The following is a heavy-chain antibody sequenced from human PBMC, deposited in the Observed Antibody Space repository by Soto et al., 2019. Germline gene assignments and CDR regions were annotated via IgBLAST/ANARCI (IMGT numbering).Heavy chain of an antibody. V-gene: IGHV1-8*01. CDR3: AREINNSGSYSW. J-gene: IGHJ4*02. Sequence: QVQLVQSGAEVKKPGASVKVSCKASGYTFTSYDINWVRQATGQGLEWMGWMNPHSGNTGYAQKFQGRVTMTRNTSISTDYMELSSLRSEDTAVYYCAREINNSGSYSWWGQGTLVTVSS. CDR1: GYTFTSYD. D-gene: IGHD1-26*01. CDR2: MNPHSGNT.